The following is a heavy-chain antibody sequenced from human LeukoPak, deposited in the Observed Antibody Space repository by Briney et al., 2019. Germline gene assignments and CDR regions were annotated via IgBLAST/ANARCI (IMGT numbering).Heavy chain of an antibody. V-gene: IGHV4-59*06. CDR3: ARVGFGGYGSLVPFDY. J-gene: IGHJ4*02. CDR1: GDSISSYY. D-gene: IGHD3-10*01. CDR2: IYYSGST. Sequence: SETLSLTCTVSGDSISSYYWSWIRQHPGKGLEWIGYIYYSGSTYYNPSLKSRVTISVDTSKNQFSLKLSSVTAADTAVYYCARVGFGGYGSLVPFDYWGQGTLVTVSS.